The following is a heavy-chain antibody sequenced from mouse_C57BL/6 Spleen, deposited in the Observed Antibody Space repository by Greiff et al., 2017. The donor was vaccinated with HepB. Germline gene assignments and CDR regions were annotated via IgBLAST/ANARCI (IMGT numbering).Heavy chain of an antibody. CDR1: GYTFTSYW. D-gene: IGHD2-3*01. CDR3: ARTRYDGPYWYFDV. CDR2: IDPSDSYT. Sequence: VQLQQPGAELVMPGASVKLSCKASGYTFTSYWMHWVKQRPGQGLEWIGEIDPSDSYTNYNQKFKGKSTLTVDKSSSTAYMQLSSLTSEDSAVYYCARTRYDGPYWYFDVWGTGTTVTVSS. V-gene: IGHV1-69*01. J-gene: IGHJ1*03.